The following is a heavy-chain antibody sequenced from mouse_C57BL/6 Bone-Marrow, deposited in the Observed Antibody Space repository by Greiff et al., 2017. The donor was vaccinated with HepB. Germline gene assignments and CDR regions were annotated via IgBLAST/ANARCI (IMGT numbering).Heavy chain of an antibody. CDR3: ARGGYYGDY. J-gene: IGHJ2*01. Sequence: QVQLQQPGAELVKPGASVKMSCKASGYTFTSYWITWVKQRPGQGLEWIGDIYPGSGSTNYNEKFKSKATLTADTSSSTAYMQLSSLISEDSAVYYCARGGYYGDYWGQGTTLTVSS. CDR1: GYTFTSYW. V-gene: IGHV1-55*01. CDR2: IYPGSGST. D-gene: IGHD1-1*01.